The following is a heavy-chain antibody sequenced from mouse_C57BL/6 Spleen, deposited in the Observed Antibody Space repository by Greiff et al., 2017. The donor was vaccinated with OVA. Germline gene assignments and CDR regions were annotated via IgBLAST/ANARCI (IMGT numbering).Heavy chain of an antibody. CDR3: VREEPGGYFDV. Sequence: EVKLMESGGGLVQPKGSLKLSCAASGFTFNTYAMHWVRQAPGKGLEWVARLRSKSSNYATYYADSVKDRFTISRDDSQSMLYLQMNNLKTEDTAMYYCVREEPGGYFDVWGTGTTVTVSS. CDR1: GFTFNTYA. CDR2: LRSKSSNYAT. J-gene: IGHJ1*03. V-gene: IGHV10-3*01.